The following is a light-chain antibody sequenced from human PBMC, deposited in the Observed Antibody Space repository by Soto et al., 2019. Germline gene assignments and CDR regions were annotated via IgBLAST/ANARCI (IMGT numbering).Light chain of an antibody. Sequence: QSALTQPASVSGSPGQSITISCTGTSSDVGAYNYVSWYQQHPDKAPKLMIFEVSDRPSGVSNRFSGSNSGNTASLTISGLQAEGEADYFCSSYTSNRTLVFGGGTKLTVL. V-gene: IGLV2-14*01. J-gene: IGLJ3*02. CDR2: EVS. CDR3: SSYTSNRTLV. CDR1: SSDVGAYNY.